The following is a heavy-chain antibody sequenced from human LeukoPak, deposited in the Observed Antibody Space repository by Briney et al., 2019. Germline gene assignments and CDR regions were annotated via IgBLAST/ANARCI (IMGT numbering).Heavy chain of an antibody. Sequence: GGSLRLSCAAHGFTFCSHRINTVRQAPGRGQGWISYFSTSSGTISYADSAKGRFTISRDNAKTSLYLQMNSLRAEDTAVYYCVRDSMYAFDMWGQGTMVTVSS. CDR1: GFTFCSHR. D-gene: IGHD2-2*01. CDR2: FSTSSGTI. V-gene: IGHV3-48*01. CDR3: VRDSMYAFDM. J-gene: IGHJ3*02.